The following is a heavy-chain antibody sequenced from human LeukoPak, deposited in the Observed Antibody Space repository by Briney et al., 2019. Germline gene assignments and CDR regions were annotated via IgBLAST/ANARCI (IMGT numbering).Heavy chain of an antibody. CDR3: ARKNEAFDI. CDR2: IYYTGST. Sequence: SETLSLTCTVSGGSLSSYYWSWIRQPPGKGLEWIGYIYYTGSTNYNPSLKSRVTISLDTSKNQFSLSLSSVTAADTAVYYCARKNEAFDIWGQGTVVTVSS. V-gene: IGHV4-59*08. J-gene: IGHJ3*02. CDR1: GGSLSSYY.